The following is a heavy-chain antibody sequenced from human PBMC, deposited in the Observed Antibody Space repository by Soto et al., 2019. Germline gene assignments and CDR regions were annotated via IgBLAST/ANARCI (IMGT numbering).Heavy chain of an antibody. CDR3: ARWGTTGGLDV. CDR1: GFTFRSYV. Sequence: QVQLVESGGGVVQPGTSLRLSCVGSGFTFRSYVIHWVRQAPCKGLEWVALTSYDGSNNFYGDSVKGRFTISRDNSRNTVELQMDSLRLEDPALYYCARWGTTGGLDVWGQGTLVSVSS. CDR2: TSYDGSNN. V-gene: IGHV3-33*05. D-gene: IGHD3-16*01. J-gene: IGHJ4*02.